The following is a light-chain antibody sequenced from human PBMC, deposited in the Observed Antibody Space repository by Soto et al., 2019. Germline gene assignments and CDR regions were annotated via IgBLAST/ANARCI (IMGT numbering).Light chain of an antibody. CDR3: QQYNNRPPWT. Sequence: EIVMTQSPGTLSVSPGERATLSCRASQTIDTNLAWYQQKPGQAPRLLIFGASTRATGIPARFSGSGSGTEFSLTITSLQSEDFALYYGQQYNNRPPWTFGQGTKVEVK. V-gene: IGKV3-15*01. J-gene: IGKJ1*01. CDR1: QTIDTN. CDR2: GAS.